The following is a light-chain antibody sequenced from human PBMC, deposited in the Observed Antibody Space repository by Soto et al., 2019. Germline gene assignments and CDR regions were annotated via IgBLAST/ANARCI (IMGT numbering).Light chain of an antibody. V-gene: IGLV2-14*01. CDR1: SSDVGGYNY. CDR3: NSYTTTSSWV. CDR2: EVT. J-gene: IGLJ3*02. Sequence: QSALTQPASVSGSPGQSITISCTGTSSDVGGYNYVSWYQQHPGKAPKLIICEVTNRPSGVSNRFSGSKSGNTASLTISGLQAEDEADYYCNSYTTTSSWVFGGGTKLTVL.